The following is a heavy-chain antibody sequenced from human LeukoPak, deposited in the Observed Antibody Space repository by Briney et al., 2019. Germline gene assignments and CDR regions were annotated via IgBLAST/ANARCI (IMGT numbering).Heavy chain of an antibody. J-gene: IGHJ4*02. CDR1: GFTFSRYA. CDR2: ISGSGGST. D-gene: IGHD3-10*01. CDR3: AKRSYYGSGSYVASY. Sequence: PGGSLRLSCAASGFTFSRYAMSWVRQAPGKGLEWVSAISGSGGSTYYADSVKGRFTISRDNSKNTLYLQMNSLRAEDTAVYYCAKRSYYGSGSYVASYWGQGTLVTVSS. V-gene: IGHV3-23*01.